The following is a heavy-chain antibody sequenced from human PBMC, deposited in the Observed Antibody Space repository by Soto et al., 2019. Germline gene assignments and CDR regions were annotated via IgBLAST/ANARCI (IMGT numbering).Heavy chain of an antibody. CDR2: IYHSGST. CDR3: ARGGGGYDILTGYQQNWFDP. CDR1: GGSISSGGYS. D-gene: IGHD3-9*01. Sequence: QLQLQESGSGLVKPSQTLSLTCAVSGGSISSGGYSWSWIRQPPGKGLEWIGYIYHSGSTYYNPSLKSRVTISVDRSKNQFSLKMSSVTAADTAVYYCARGGGGYDILTGYQQNWFDPWGQGTLVTVSS. V-gene: IGHV4-30-2*01. J-gene: IGHJ5*02.